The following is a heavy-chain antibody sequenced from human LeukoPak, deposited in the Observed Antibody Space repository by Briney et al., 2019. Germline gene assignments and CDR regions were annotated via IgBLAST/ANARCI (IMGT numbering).Heavy chain of an antibody. V-gene: IGHV3-23*01. CDR1: GFTFSSYA. J-gene: IGHJ4*02. CDR2: ISGSGGST. D-gene: IGHD3-9*01. Sequence: GGSLRLSCAASGFTFSSYAMSWVRQAPGKGLEWVSAISGSGGSTYYADSVKGRFTISRDNSKNTLYQQMNSLRAEDTAVYYCAAPDYDILTGYSVDFDYWGQGTLVTVSS. CDR3: AAPDYDILTGYSVDFDY.